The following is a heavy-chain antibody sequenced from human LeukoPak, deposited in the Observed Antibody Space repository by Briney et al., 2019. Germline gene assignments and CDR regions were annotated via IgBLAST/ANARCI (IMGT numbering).Heavy chain of an antibody. Sequence: ASVKVSCKASGGTFSSYAISWVRQAPGQGLEWMGRIIPILGIANYAQKFQGRVTITADKSTSTAYMELSGLRSEDTAVYYCARDLLVRGSWSGFDYWGQGTLVTVSS. CDR2: IIPILGIA. V-gene: IGHV1-69*04. J-gene: IGHJ4*02. CDR3: ARDLLVRGSWSGFDY. CDR1: GGTFSSYA. D-gene: IGHD6-13*01.